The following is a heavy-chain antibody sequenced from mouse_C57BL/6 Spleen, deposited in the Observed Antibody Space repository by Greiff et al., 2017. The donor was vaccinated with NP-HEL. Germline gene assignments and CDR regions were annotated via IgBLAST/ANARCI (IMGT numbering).Heavy chain of an antibody. CDR2: ISYDGSN. D-gene: IGHD1-1*01. CDR3: AREAYYGSSLYYAMDY. CDR1: GYSIPSGYY. V-gene: IGHV3-6*01. Sequence: EVKLEESGPGLVKPSQSLSLTCSVTGYSIPSGYYWNWIRQFPGNKLEWMGYISYDGSNNYNPSLKNRISITRDTSKNQFFLKLNSVTTEDTATYYCAREAYYGSSLYYAMDYWGQGTSVTVSS. J-gene: IGHJ4*01.